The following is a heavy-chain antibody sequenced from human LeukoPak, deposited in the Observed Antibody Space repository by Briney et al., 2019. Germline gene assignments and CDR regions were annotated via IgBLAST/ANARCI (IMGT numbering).Heavy chain of an antibody. V-gene: IGHV4-59*08. J-gene: IGHJ3*02. Sequence: SETLSLTCTVSGGSISSYYWSWIRQPPGKGLEWIGYIYYSGSTYYNPSLKSRVTISVDTSKNQFSLKLSSVTAADTAVYYCARLTTANSDAFDIWGQGTMVTVSS. CDR3: ARLTTANSDAFDI. CDR1: GGSISSYY. D-gene: IGHD4-11*01. CDR2: IYYSGST.